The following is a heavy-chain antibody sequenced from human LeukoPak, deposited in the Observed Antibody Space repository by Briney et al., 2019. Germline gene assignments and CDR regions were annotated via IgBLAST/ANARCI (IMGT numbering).Heavy chain of an antibody. J-gene: IGHJ6*02. Sequence: KFQGRVTITRDTSASTAYMELSSLRSEDTAVYYCARPDGGRAYGMDVWGQGTTVTVSS. V-gene: IGHV1-3*01. D-gene: IGHD3-10*01. CDR3: ARPDGGRAYGMDV.